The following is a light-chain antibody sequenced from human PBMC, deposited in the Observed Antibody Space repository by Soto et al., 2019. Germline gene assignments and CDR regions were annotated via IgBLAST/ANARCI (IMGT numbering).Light chain of an antibody. Sequence: DIQMTQSPSSLSASVGDRVTITCRASQAISNYLVWYQQKPGKVPKLLIFAASTLQSGVPSRFSGSGSGTDFTLTISSLQPEDVATYYCQNYNGAPWTFGQGTKVEIK. CDR2: AAS. CDR3: QNYNGAPWT. V-gene: IGKV1-27*01. CDR1: QAISNY. J-gene: IGKJ1*01.